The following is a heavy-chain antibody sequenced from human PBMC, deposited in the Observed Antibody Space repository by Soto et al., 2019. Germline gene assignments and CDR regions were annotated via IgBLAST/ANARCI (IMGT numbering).Heavy chain of an antibody. CDR2: IIPILGIA. CDR3: PRGLHYHSISLYDY. CDR1: GGTFSSYT. D-gene: IGHD3-22*01. V-gene: IGHV1-69*02. Sequence: QVQLVQSGAEVKKPGSSVKVSCKASGGTFSSYTISWVRQAPGQGLEWMGRIIPILGIANYAQKFQGRVTITADTSTRTSHLAPRSLTSDYMSAYYCPRGLHYHSISLYDYWGQGTLVTVSS. J-gene: IGHJ4*02.